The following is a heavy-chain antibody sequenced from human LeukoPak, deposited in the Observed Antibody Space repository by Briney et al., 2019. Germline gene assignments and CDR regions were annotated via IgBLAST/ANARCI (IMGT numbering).Heavy chain of an antibody. CDR1: GFTFSSYA. CDR3: AGGEIRGYEYYYGMDV. CDR2: ISYDGSNK. J-gene: IGHJ6*02. Sequence: GRSLRLSCAASGFTFSSYAMHWVRQAPGRGLEWVAVISYDGSNKYYADSVKGRFTISRDNSKNTLYLQMNSLRAEDTAVYYCAGGEIRGYEYYYGMDVWGQGTTVTVSS. V-gene: IGHV3-30-3*01. D-gene: IGHD5-12*01.